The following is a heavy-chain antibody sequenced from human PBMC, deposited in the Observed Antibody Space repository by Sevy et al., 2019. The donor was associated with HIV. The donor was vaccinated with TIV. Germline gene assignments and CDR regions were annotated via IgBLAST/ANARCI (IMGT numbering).Heavy chain of an antibody. Sequence: GESLKISCAASGFTFSDYYMSWIRQAPGKGLEWVSYISSSGSTIYYADSVKGRFTISRDNAKNSLYLQMNSLRAEDTAVYYCAREWAVAAVRWFDPWGQGTLVTVSS. CDR3: AREWAVAAVRWFDP. CDR1: GFTFSDYY. D-gene: IGHD6-19*01. CDR2: ISSSGSTI. V-gene: IGHV3-11*01. J-gene: IGHJ5*02.